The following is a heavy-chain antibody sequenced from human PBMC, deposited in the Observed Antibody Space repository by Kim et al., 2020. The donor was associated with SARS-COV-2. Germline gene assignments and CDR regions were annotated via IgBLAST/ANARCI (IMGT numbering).Heavy chain of an antibody. CDR2: IYPGDSDT. D-gene: IGHD3-10*01. V-gene: IGHV5-51*01. J-gene: IGHJ4*02. CDR1: GYSFTSYW. CDR3: ARRNGPDELGSGSYFVWRL. Sequence: GESLKISCKGSGYSFTSYWIGWVRQMPGKGLEWMGIIYPGDSDTRYSPSFQGQVTISADKSISTAYLQWSSLKASDTAMYYCARRNGPDELGSGSYFVWRLWGQGTLVTVSS.